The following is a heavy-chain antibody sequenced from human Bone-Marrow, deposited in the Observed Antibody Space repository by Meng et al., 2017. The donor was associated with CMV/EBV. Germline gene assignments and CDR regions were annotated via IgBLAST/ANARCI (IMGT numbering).Heavy chain of an antibody. V-gene: IGHV1-46*01. CDR2: INPSGGST. CDR1: GYTFTGYY. CDR3: ARSNYDFWNGYYPDY. D-gene: IGHD3/OR15-3a*01. J-gene: IGHJ4*02. Sequence: ASVKVSCKASGYTFTGYYMHWVRQAPGQGLEWMGIINPSGGSTSYAQKFQGRVTMTRDTSTSTVYMELSSLRSEDTAVYYCARSNYDFWNGYYPDYWGQGTLVTVSS.